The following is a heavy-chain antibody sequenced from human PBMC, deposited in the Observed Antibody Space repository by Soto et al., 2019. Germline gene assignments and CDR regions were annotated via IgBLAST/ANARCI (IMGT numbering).Heavy chain of an antibody. CDR2: ISSSSTI. CDR3: ARDQVAVAGTPFDY. J-gene: IGHJ4*02. V-gene: IGHV3-48*01. D-gene: IGHD6-19*01. CDR1: GFTVSSNY. Sequence: GGSLRLSCAASGFTVSSNYMNWVRQAPGKGLEWVSYISSSSTIYYADSVKGRFTISRDNAKNSLYLQMNSLRAEDTAVYYCARDQVAVAGTPFDYWGQGTLVTVSS.